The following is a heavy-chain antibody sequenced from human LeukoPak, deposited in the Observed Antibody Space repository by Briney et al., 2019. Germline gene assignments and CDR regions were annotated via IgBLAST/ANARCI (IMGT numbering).Heavy chain of an antibody. CDR3: ARRGCTSTTCPDAFDI. CDR1: GYSFTSYW. Sequence: GESLKISCKGSGYSFTSYWIGWVRQMPGKGLEWMRIIYPGDSDIRYSPSFQGQVTISADQSISTAYLQWSSLKASDTAMYYCARRGCTSTTCPDAFDIWGQGTMVTVSS. CDR2: IYPGDSDI. V-gene: IGHV5-51*01. D-gene: IGHD2-2*01. J-gene: IGHJ3*02.